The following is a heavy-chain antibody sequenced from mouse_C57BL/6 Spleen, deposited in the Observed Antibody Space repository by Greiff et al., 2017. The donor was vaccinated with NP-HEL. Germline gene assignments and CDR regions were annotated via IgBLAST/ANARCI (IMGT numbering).Heavy chain of an antibody. V-gene: IGHV1-50*01. CDR2: IDPSDSYT. J-gene: IGHJ2*01. D-gene: IGHD2-1*01. CDR3: ARGGNHDY. Sequence: QVQLQQPGAELVKPGASVKLSCKASGYTFTSYWMQWVKQRPGQGLEWIGEIDPSDSYTNYNQKFKGKATLTVDTSSSTAYMQLSSLTSEDSAVYYCARGGNHDYWGQGTTLTVSS. CDR1: GYTFTSYW.